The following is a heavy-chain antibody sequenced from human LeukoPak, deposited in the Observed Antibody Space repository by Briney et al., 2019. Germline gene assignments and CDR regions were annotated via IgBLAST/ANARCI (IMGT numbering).Heavy chain of an antibody. CDR2: ISAYNGNT. CDR3: VRDLGDQPLGIFFDF. D-gene: IGHD3-16*01. J-gene: IGHJ4*02. Sequence: GASVKVSCKASGYTFTSYGISWVRQAPGQGLEWMGWISAYNGNTNFAQKLQGRVTMTTDTSTSTAYMELRSLRSDDTAMFYCVRDLGDQPLGIFFDFWGQGTLVTVSS. CDR1: GYTFTSYG. V-gene: IGHV1-18*01.